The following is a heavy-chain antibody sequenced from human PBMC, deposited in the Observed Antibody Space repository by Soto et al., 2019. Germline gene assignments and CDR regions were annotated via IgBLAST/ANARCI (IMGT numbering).Heavy chain of an antibody. D-gene: IGHD2-15*01. CDR2: ISAYNGNT. Sequence: GASVKVSCKASGYTFTSNGISWVRQAPGQGLEWMGWISAYNGNTNYAQQLQGRVTMATDTSTSTAYMELRSLRSDDTAVYYCARDLGPEYCSGGRCYSLPPNCFDPWGQGNLVTVSS. J-gene: IGHJ5*02. CDR3: ARDLGPEYCSGGRCYSLPPNCFDP. V-gene: IGHV1-18*01. CDR1: GYTFTSNG.